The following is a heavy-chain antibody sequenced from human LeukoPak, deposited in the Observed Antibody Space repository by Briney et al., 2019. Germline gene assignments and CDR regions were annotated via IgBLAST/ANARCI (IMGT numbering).Heavy chain of an antibody. CDR2: IYTSGST. CDR3: VRGGSGYDSFDY. Sequence: SETLSLTCTVSGGSISSGSYYWSWIRQPAGKGLEWIGRIYTSGSTNYNPSLKSRVTISVDTSKNQFSLKLSSVTAADTAVYYCVRGGSGYDSFDYWGQGTLVTVSS. CDR1: GGSISSGSYY. V-gene: IGHV4-61*02. D-gene: IGHD5-12*01. J-gene: IGHJ4*02.